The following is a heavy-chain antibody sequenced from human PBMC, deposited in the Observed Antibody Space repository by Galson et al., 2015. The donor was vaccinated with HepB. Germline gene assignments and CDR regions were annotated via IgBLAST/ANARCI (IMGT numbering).Heavy chain of an antibody. D-gene: IGHD2-2*01. Sequence: SLRLSCAASGFTFSSYSMNWVRQAPGKGLRWVSYISVSSSTIYYADSLKGRFTISRDNAKNSLYLQMNSLRDEDTAVYFCARGRYCTNTGCYGDFDYWGQGILVTVSS. CDR1: GFTFSSYS. CDR2: ISVSSSTI. CDR3: ARGRYCTNTGCYGDFDY. V-gene: IGHV3-48*02. J-gene: IGHJ4*02.